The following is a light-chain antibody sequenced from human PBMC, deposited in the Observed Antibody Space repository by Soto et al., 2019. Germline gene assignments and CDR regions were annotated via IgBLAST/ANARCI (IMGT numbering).Light chain of an antibody. J-gene: IGKJ1*01. Sequence: EVVMTQSPATLSVSPGESATLSCRASQIVSDNYLAWYQQKPGQAPRLVVYDVSTGATGIPARFSGRRSGTEFTLTISSLQSEDFGVYYCQQYNSWPQTFGQGTKVDI. CDR1: QIVSDN. CDR2: DVS. CDR3: QQYNSWPQT. V-gene: IGKV3-15*01.